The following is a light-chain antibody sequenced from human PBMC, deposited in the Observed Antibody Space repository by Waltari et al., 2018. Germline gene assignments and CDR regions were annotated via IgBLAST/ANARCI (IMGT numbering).Light chain of an antibody. CDR2: EVN. Sequence: QSALTQPASVSGSPGQSITISCTGTSSDVGSYNLVSWYQQHPGKAPKVKIYEVNKGPSGLFNRFSGFNSGNTADLTSSERQAEDEADYYCCSYTGSDTDVIVGGGTKLTVL. CDR3: CSYTGSDTDVI. V-gene: IGLV2-23*02. J-gene: IGLJ2*01. CDR1: SSDVGSYNL.